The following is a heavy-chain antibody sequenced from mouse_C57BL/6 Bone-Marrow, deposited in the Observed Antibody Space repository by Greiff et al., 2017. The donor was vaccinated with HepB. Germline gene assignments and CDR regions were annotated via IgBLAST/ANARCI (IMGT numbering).Heavy chain of an antibody. V-gene: IGHV5-6*01. CDR2: ISSGGSYT. J-gene: IGHJ3*01. Sequence: EVKLMESGGDLVKPGGSLKLSCAASGFTFSSYGMSWVRQTPDKRLEWVATISSGGSYTYYPDSVKGRFTISRDNAKNTLYLQMSSLKSEDTAMYYCARQRESWFAYWGQGTLVTVSA. CDR1: GFTFSSYG. CDR3: ARQRESWFAY.